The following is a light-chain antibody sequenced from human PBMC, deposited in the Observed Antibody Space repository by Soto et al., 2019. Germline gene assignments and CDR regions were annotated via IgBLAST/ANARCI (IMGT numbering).Light chain of an antibody. CDR3: QQRSNWPLIT. Sequence: EIVLTQSPGTLSLSPGERATLSCRASQSVSILLAWYQQKPGQAPRLLIYDASNRATGIPARFSGSGSGTDFTLTISSLEPEDFAVYYCQQRSNWPLITFGQGTRLEIK. CDR1: QSVSIL. V-gene: IGKV3-11*01. CDR2: DAS. J-gene: IGKJ5*01.